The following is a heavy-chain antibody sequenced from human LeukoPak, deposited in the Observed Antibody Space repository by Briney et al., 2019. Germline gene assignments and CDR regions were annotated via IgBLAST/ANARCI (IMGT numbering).Heavy chain of an antibody. Sequence: GASVKVSCKASGYTFTDYYMHWVRQAPGQGLEWVGSFNPYGGASKYAQKLQGRVTMTGDTSISTAYLQLGRVIDDDTAVYYCAKNGDYGYAMDVWGQGTTVTVSS. V-gene: IGHV1-2*02. CDR3: AKNGDYGYAMDV. D-gene: IGHD4-17*01. J-gene: IGHJ6*02. CDR2: FNPYGGAS. CDR1: GYTFTDYY.